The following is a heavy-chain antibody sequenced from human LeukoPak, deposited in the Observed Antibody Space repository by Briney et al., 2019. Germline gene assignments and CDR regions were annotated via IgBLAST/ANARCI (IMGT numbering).Heavy chain of an antibody. V-gene: IGHV3-23*01. Sequence: GGSLRLSCATSGFTFSSYAISWVRQAPGKGMEWVSWIGASGGSTYYADSVKGRSTISKENSKHTLYLQMNSLRSEDTAVYYCAKAEGYDILTGLDYWGQGTLVTVSS. CDR3: AKAEGYDILTGLDY. J-gene: IGHJ4*02. CDR2: IGASGGST. D-gene: IGHD3-9*01. CDR1: GFTFSSYA.